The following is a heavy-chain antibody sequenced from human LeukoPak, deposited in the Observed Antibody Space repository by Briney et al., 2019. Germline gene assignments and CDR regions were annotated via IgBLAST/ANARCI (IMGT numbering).Heavy chain of an antibody. J-gene: IGHJ3*01. CDR1: GFTFSSYS. D-gene: IGHD3-10*01. CDR2: ISSSITSI. V-gene: IGHV3-48*02. Sequence: PGGSLRLSCAASGFTFSSYSMKWVRQAPGKGLEWISYISSSITSIQYADSVKGRFTISRDNAKNSLCLQMNSLRDEDMAIYYCAREGYYGALDVWGRGPMVTVSS. CDR3: AREGYYGALDV.